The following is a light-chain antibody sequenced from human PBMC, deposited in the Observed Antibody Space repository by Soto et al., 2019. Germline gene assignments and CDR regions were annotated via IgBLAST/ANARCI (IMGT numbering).Light chain of an antibody. CDR1: SSDGGDYNY. Sequence: QSARTQPRSVSGSPGQSVTMSCTGTSSDGGDYNYVSWYQQYPGKAPKLVIYDVSKRPSGVPDRFSGSKSGNTASLTISGLQAEDEADYYCCSFAGSYTFWVFGGGTQLTVL. V-gene: IGLV2-11*01. J-gene: IGLJ3*02. CDR2: DVS. CDR3: CSFAGSYTFWV.